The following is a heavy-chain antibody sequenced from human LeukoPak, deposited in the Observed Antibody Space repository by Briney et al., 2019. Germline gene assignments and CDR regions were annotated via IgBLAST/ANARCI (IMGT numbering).Heavy chain of an antibody. CDR1: GGSFSGYY. Sequence: PSETLSLTCAVYGGSFSGYYWSCIRQPPGKGLEWIGEINHSGSTNYNPSLKSRVTISVDTSKNQFSLKLSSVTAADTAVYYCARYCSGGSCYSIFDYWGQGTLVTVSS. CDR3: ARYCSGGSCYSIFDY. V-gene: IGHV4-34*01. CDR2: INHSGST. D-gene: IGHD2-15*01. J-gene: IGHJ4*02.